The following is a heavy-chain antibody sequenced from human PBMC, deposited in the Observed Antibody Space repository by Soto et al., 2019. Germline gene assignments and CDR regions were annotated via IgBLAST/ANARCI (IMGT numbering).Heavy chain of an antibody. V-gene: IGHV5-51*01. D-gene: IGHD3-3*01. CDR1: GYSFTSCW. J-gene: IGHJ4*02. CDR3: ARLSGWLLYTNPFDY. CDR2: IYPGDSDT. Sequence: PGESLKISCKGSGYSFTSCWIGWVRQMPGKGLEWMGIIYPGDSDTRYSPSFQGQVTISAVKSISTAYLQWSSLKASDTAMYYCARLSGWLLYTNPFDYWGQGTLVTVSS.